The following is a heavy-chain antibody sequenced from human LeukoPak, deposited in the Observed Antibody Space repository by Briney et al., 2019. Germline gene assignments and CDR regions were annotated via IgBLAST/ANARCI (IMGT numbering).Heavy chain of an antibody. CDR2: IWYDGSNK. Sequence: PGRSLRLSCAASGFTFSSYGMHWVRQAPGKGLEWVAVIWYDGSNKYYADSVKGRFTISRENSKNTLYLQMNSLRVEDTAVYYCAKDSDTATVVDYWGQGTLVTVSS. CDR1: GFTFSSYG. J-gene: IGHJ4*02. CDR3: AKDSDTATVVDY. V-gene: IGHV3-33*06. D-gene: IGHD5-18*01.